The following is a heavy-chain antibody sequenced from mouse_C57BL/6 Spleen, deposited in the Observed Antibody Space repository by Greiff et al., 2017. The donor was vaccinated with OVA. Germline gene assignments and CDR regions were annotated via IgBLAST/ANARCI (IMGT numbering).Heavy chain of an antibody. J-gene: IGHJ4*01. V-gene: IGHV5-6*01. CDR2: ISSGGSYT. D-gene: IGHD1-1*01. CDR3: ERHSDYYGSSYYAMDY. Sequence: EVKLVESGGDLVKPGGSLKLSCAASGFTFSSYGMSWVRQTPDKRLEWVATISSGGSYTYYPDSVKGRFTISRDNAKNTLYLQMSSLKSEDTAMYYCERHSDYYGSSYYAMDYWGQGTSVTVAS. CDR1: GFTFSSYG.